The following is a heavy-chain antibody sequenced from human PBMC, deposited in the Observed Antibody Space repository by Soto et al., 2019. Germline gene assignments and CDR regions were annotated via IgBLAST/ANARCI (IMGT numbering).Heavy chain of an antibody. D-gene: IGHD3-22*01. V-gene: IGHV4-34*01. J-gene: IGHJ4*02. CDR2: INHSGST. Sequence: PSQSLSLPCAVYAGSFSGYYWSWIRQPPGKGLEWIGEINHSGSTNYNPSLKSRVTISVDTSKNQFSLKLSSVTAADTAVYYCARDYYDSSGRPTIDYWGQGTLVTVS. CDR3: ARDYYDSSGRPTIDY. CDR1: AGSFSGYY.